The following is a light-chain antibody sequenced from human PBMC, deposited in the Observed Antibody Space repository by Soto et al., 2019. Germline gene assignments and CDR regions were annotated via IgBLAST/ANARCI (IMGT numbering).Light chain of an antibody. Sequence: EVVLTQSPATLYVSAGGTVTLSCRASQSVRTNVAWYQQIPGQAPRLLVYGASTRATGVPARFTGSGSGIEFSLTISSLLSEDAAFYYCQQYFNWPLTWTFCPGTKVQIK. J-gene: IGKJ1*01. CDR1: QSVRTN. CDR2: GAS. CDR3: QQYFNWPLTWT. V-gene: IGKV3-15*01.